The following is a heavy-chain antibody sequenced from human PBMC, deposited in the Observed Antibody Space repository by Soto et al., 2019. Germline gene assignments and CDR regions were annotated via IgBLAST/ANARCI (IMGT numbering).Heavy chain of an antibody. CDR3: AREDCSSTSCYVYYFDY. CDR1: GASVSSGTNY. CDR2: INHSGST. Sequence: SETLSLTCTVSGASVSSGTNYWSWIRQPPGKGLEWIGEINHSGSTNYNPSLKSRVTISVDTSKNQFSLKLSSVTAADTAVYYCAREDCSSTSCYVYYFDYWGQGTLVTVSS. J-gene: IGHJ4*02. V-gene: IGHV4-39*07. D-gene: IGHD2-2*01.